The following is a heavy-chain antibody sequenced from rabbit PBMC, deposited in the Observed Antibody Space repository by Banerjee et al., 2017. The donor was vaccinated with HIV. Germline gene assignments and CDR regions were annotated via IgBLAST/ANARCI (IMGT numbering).Heavy chain of an antibody. J-gene: IGHJ3*01. D-gene: IGHD3-3*01. CDR3: AGGLVAGVLDL. CDR2: IYTSSGTT. Sequence: QEQLVESGGGLVQPEGSLTLTCKASGFDLSSYYYMRWDRQAPGKGLEWIACIYTSSGTTYYASWAKGRFAITKTTSTTVTVQMTRLTAAGTATYFCAGGLVAGVLDLWGQGTLVTVS. V-gene: IGHV1S45*01. CDR1: GFDLSSYYY.